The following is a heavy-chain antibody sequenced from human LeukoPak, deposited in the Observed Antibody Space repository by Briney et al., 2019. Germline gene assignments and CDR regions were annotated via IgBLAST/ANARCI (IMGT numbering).Heavy chain of an antibody. CDR3: AKDQVRGVDYYYYGMDV. J-gene: IGHJ6*02. CDR1: GFTFSSYG. Sequence: PGGSLRLSCAASGFTFSSYGMHWVRQAPGKGLEWVAFIRYDGSNKYYADSVKGRFTISRDNSKNTLYLQMNSLRAEDTAVYYCAKDQVRGVDYYYYGMDVWGQGTTVTVSS. V-gene: IGHV3-30*02. CDR2: IRYDGSNK. D-gene: IGHD3-10*01.